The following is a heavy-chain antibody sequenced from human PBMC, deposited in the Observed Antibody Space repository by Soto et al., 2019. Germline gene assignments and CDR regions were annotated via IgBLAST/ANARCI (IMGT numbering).Heavy chain of an antibody. V-gene: IGHV3-30*18. CDR2: ISYDGSNK. J-gene: IGHJ4*02. CDR3: AKRWLQSVVDY. Sequence: QVHLVESGGGVVQPGRSLRLSCAASGFIFSNYDMHWVRQAPGKGLEWVAFISYDGSNKYYADSVKGRFTISRDNSKNTLYLEMNSLTDEDTAVYYGAKRWLQSVVDYWGQGTLVTVSS. CDR1: GFIFSNYD. D-gene: IGHD5-12*01.